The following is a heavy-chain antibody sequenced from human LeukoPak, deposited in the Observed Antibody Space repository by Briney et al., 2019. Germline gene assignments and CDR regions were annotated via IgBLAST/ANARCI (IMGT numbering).Heavy chain of an antibody. J-gene: IGHJ4*02. CDR1: GLTFGSSA. CDR3: VTDCTNYYDRSGYVVT. D-gene: IGHD3-22*01. Sequence: PGRCLRLSCVPSGLTFGSSAIGWDRQTQGGGLEWESGIRWNSGGMDYTDCGKGGFYISTDKDKNSLYLQMYRLRIDDTALYYCVTDCTNYYDRSGYVVTRGQGNLVTVSS. CDR2: IRWNSGGM. V-gene: IGHV3-9*01.